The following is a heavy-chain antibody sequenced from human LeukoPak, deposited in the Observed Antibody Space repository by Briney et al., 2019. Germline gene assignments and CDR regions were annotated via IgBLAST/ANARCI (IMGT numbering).Heavy chain of an antibody. CDR3: ARVALPEVPAAMRGFWFDP. J-gene: IGHJ5*02. V-gene: IGHV1-69*05. Sequence: GASVKVSCKASGGTFSSYAISRVRQAPGQGLEWMGGIIPIFGTANYAQKFQGRVTITTDESTSTAYMELSSLRSEDTAVYYCARVALPEVPAAMRGFWFDPWGQGTLVTVSS. CDR1: GGTFSSYA. D-gene: IGHD2-2*01. CDR2: IIPIFGTA.